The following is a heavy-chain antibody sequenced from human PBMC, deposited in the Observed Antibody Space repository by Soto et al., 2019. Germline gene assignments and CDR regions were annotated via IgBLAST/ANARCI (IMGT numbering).Heavy chain of an antibody. V-gene: IGHV4-39*01. CDR3: ARHLSDYGYLYFEY. CDR2: GYHGGNT. J-gene: IGHJ4*02. Sequence: QLQLQESGPGLVKPSETQSLTCTVSGGSISSNSYYWAWIRQPPGKGLEWIGSGYHGGNTYYSPSHTSLVNILTDTSTTHSSQKLNCVTAADTAVYYCARHLSDYGYLYFEYWGQGILVTVSS. CDR1: GGSISSNSYY. D-gene: IGHD3-10*01.